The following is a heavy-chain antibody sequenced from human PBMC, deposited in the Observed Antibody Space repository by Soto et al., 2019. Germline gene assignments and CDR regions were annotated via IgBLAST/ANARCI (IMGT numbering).Heavy chain of an antibody. CDR3: ARDREYYYYMDV. CDR1: GGSISSGGYY. J-gene: IGHJ6*03. CDR2: IYYSGST. Sequence: QVQLQESGPGLVKPSETLSLTCTVSGGSISSGGYYWSWIRRHPGKGLEWIGYIYYSGSTYYNPSLKSRVTISVDTSKNQFSLKLSSVTAADTAAYYCARDREYYYYMDVWGKGTTVTVSS. D-gene: IGHD1-26*01. V-gene: IGHV4-31*03.